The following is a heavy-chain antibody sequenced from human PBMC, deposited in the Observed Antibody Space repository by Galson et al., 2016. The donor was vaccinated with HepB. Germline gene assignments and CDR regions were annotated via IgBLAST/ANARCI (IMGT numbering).Heavy chain of an antibody. CDR1: GFAFSSHW. V-gene: IGHV3-74*01. D-gene: IGHD4-23*01. CDR2: TNSDGTIS. J-gene: IGHJ5*02. CDR3: VRDHSVVPTTAYNWFDP. Sequence: SLRLSCAASGFAFSSHWRHWVRQDLGKGLVWVSRTNSDGTISNYADSEKGRFTISRDNAKNTLYLQMNSLRAEDTAVYFCVRDHSVVPTTAYNWFDPWGRGTLSPSPQ.